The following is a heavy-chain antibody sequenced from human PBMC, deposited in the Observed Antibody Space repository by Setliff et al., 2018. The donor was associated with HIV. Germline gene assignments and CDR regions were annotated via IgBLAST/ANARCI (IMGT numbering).Heavy chain of an antibody. CDR3: AKGVKWLAP. Sequence: GGSLRLSCAASGLTVGNNHLTWVRQAPGKGLEWVSVMNSDGGTYYADSVKGRFTISRDNSINIVYLHMNSLIAEDTAVYYCAKGVKWLAPWGRGTLVTVSS. V-gene: IGHV3-53*01. CDR2: MNSDGGT. D-gene: IGHD2-21*01. J-gene: IGHJ5*02. CDR1: GLTVGNNH.